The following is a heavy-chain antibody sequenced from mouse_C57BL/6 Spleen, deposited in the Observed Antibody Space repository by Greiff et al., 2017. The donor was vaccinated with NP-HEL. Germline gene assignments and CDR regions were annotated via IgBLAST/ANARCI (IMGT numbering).Heavy chain of an antibody. V-gene: IGHV1-55*01. CDR3: ARSGTGTGYFDY. D-gene: IGHD4-1*01. CDR1: GYTFTSYW. CDR2: IYPGSGST. J-gene: IGHJ2*01. Sequence: QVHVKQPGAELVKPGASVKMSCKASGYTFTSYWITWVKQRPGQGLEWIGDIYPGSGSTNYNEKFKSKATLTVDTASSTAYMQLSSLTSEDSAVYYCARSGTGTGYFDYWGQGTTLTVSS.